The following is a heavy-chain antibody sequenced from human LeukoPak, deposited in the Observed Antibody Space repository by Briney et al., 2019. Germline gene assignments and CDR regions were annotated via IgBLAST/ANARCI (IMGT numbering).Heavy chain of an antibody. D-gene: IGHD3-10*02. J-gene: IGHJ6*03. CDR3: AELGITMIGGV. CDR2: ISSSSTYI. V-gene: IGHV3-21*01. CDR1: GFTFSTYS. Sequence: GGSLRLSCAVSGFTFSTYSMNWVRQAPGKGLEWVSSISSSSTYIYYADSVKGRFTISRDNAKNSLYLQMNSLRAEDTAVYYCAELGITMIGGVWGKGTTVTISS.